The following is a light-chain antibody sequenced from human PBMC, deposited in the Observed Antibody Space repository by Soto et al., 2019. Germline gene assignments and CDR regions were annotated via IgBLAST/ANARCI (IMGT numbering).Light chain of an antibody. CDR3: QQYNSSPWT. CDR2: KAS. Sequence: DIQMTQSPSTLSASVGDRVTITCRASQSISSWLAWYQQKPGKAPKLLIYKASSLESGVPSRFSGSGSGTECPLTISSLQPDDFATYYCQQYNSSPWTFGQGTKVEIK. J-gene: IGKJ1*01. V-gene: IGKV1-5*03. CDR1: QSISSW.